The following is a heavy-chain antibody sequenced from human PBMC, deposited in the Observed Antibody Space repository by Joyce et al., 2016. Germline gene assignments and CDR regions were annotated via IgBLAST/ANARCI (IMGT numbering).Heavy chain of an antibody. D-gene: IGHD2-8*01. Sequence: EVQLVESGGGLVKPGGSLSLSCAASGFTFSSYSMSWVRQAPGKGLELVSSLSSSSSYIKYTDSVKGRFTISRDNAKNSLYLQMNSLRVEDTAVYYCARSSYTNGIFDYWGQGTLVTVSS. CDR1: GFTFSSYS. J-gene: IGHJ4*02. CDR2: LSSSSSYI. CDR3: ARSSYTNGIFDY. V-gene: IGHV3-21*01.